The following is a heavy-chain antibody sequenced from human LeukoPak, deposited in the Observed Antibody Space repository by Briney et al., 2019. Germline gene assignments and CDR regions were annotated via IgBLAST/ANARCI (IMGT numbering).Heavy chain of an antibody. D-gene: IGHD2-2*01. CDR2: IYYSGST. CDR3: ASSAISSKPYYFDY. Sequence: SETLSLTCAVSGYSISSAYYWSWIRQPPGMGLEWIGYIYYSGSTNYNPSLKSRVTISVDTSKNQFSLKLSSVTAADTAVYYCASSAISSKPYYFDYWGQGTLVTVSS. CDR1: GYSISSAYY. V-gene: IGHV4-61*01. J-gene: IGHJ4*02.